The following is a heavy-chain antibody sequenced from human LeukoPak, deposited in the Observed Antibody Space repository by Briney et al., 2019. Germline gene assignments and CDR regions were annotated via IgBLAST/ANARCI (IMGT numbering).Heavy chain of an antibody. V-gene: IGHV3-7*01. CDR3: AAEGLLSA. J-gene: IGHJ5*02. Sequence: PGGSLRLSCAASGFTFGSCWMNWVRQTPGKGLEWVANINQDGSQKFYVDSVKGRFTISRDNANNSLYLQMNSLRAEDTAVYYCAAEGLLSAWGQGTLVTVSS. CDR2: INQDGSQK. D-gene: IGHD1-26*01. CDR1: GFTFGSCW.